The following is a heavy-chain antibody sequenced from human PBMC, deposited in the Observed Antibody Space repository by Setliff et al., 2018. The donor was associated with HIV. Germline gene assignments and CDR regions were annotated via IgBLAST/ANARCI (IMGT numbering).Heavy chain of an antibody. V-gene: IGHV4-59*01. CDR1: GGALNDYS. D-gene: IGHD3-9*01. J-gene: IGHJ5*02. CDR3: VRGGLTGIDL. CDR2: IRYTDST. Sequence: PSETLSLTCTVSGGALNDYSWSWIRQSPGKRLEWMGYIRYTDSTDYNPSLESRVTMSVDTSKKQISLKLTSVTAADSAVYYCVRGGLTGIDLWGQGRLVTVSS.